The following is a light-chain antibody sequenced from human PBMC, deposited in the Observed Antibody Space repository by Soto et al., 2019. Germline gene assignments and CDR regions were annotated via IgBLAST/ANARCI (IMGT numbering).Light chain of an antibody. CDR2: EVS. V-gene: IGLV2-14*01. J-gene: IGLJ1*01. CDR3: SSYTTSNTLV. CDR1: SSDVGDYKY. Sequence: QSALTQPASVSGSPGQSITISCTGTSSDVGDYKYVSWYQKHPGKAPKALIYEVSNRPSGVSNRFSGSKSGNTASLTISGLQAEDEADYYCSSYTTSNTLVFGPGTKVTFL.